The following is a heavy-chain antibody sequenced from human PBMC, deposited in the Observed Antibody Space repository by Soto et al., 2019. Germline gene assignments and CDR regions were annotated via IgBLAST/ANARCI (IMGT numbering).Heavy chain of an antibody. J-gene: IGHJ3*02. Sequence: EVQLLESGGNLIQPGGSLRLSCAASGFTFRNYAMSWVRQAPGAGPEWVSGISGSGGRTYYADSVKGRFTISRDNSNNALCLQMNSLRAEDTALYYCAKDPNGDYVGAFDIWGRGTMVTVSS. CDR1: GFTFRNYA. CDR2: ISGSGGRT. V-gene: IGHV3-23*01. D-gene: IGHD4-17*01. CDR3: AKDPNGDYVGAFDI.